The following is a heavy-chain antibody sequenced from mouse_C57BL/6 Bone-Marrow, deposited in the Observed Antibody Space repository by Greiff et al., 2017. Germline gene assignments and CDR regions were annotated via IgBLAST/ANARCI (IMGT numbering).Heavy chain of an antibody. J-gene: IGHJ4*01. Sequence: QVQLQQPGAELVMPGASVKLSCKASGYTFTSYWMHWVKQRPGQGLEWIGEIDPSDSYTNYNQKFKGKSTLTVDTSSSTAYMQLSSLTSEDSAVYYCARLLWFYAMDYWGQGTSVTVSS. CDR1: GYTFTSYW. CDR2: IDPSDSYT. CDR3: ARLLWFYAMDY. V-gene: IGHV1-69*01. D-gene: IGHD2-2*01.